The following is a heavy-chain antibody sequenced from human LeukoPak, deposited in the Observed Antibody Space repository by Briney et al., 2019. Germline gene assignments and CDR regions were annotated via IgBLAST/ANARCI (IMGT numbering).Heavy chain of an antibody. CDR1: GYTFSDYY. CDR3: ASSFGEWELLPDNWLDP. J-gene: IGHJ5*02. D-gene: IGHD1-26*01. Sequence: ASVKVSCKASGYTFSDYYMHWVRQAPGQGLEWLGWINLNSGGTNYAQKFQGRVTMTRDTSISTAYMELSRLRSDDTAVYYCASSFGEWELLPDNWLDPWGQGTLVTVSS. CDR2: INLNSGGT. V-gene: IGHV1-2*02.